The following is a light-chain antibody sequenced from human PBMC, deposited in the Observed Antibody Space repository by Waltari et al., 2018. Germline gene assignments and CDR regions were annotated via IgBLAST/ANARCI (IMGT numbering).Light chain of an antibody. J-gene: IGLJ2*01. CDR3: CSFLASNTADVT. V-gene: IGLV2-23*01. CDR1: DFGRYDY. Sequence: QSALTQLASVSGSPGQSATISCTRDFGRYDYVSWYQHHPGRAPKLLLYEAFKRPSGVPSRFSGSTSGNTASLTISGLQAEDEADYYCCSFLASNTADVTFGGGTKLTVL. CDR2: EAF.